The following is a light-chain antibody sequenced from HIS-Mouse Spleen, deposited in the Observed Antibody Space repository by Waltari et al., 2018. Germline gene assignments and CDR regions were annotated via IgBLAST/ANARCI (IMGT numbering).Light chain of an antibody. CDR1: QSVSSSY. Sequence: EIVLTQSPGTPSLSPGERATLSCRASQSVSSSYLDWYQQKPGQAPRLLIYGASSRATGIPDRFSGSGSGTDFTLTISRLEPEDFAVYYCQQYGSSFTFGPGTKVDIK. J-gene: IGKJ3*01. CDR3: QQYGSSFT. CDR2: GAS. V-gene: IGKV3-20*01.